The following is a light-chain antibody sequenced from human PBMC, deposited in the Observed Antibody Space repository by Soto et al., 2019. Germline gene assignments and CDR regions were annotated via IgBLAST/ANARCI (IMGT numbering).Light chain of an antibody. CDR3: QQYNSYGT. CDR1: QTISTL. J-gene: IGKJ1*01. Sequence: DIQMTQSPSSLSASVGDKVTITCRASQTISTLLDWYQQKPGKAPKLLIYTASSLESGVPSRFSGSGSGTEFTLTISSLQPEDFATYYCQQYNSYGTFAEGTKVDIK. CDR2: TAS. V-gene: IGKV1-5*03.